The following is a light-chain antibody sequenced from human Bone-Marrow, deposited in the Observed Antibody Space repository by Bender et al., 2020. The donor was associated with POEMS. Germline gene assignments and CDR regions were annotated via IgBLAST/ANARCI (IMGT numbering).Light chain of an antibody. Sequence: TISCSGTSSNFGNNAANWYQHVPGTAPKLLIYSNNQRPLGVPDRFSASTSGTSASLAISGLHSDDEADYYCSSWDDSLNGWVFGGGTKLTVL. J-gene: IGLJ3*02. V-gene: IGLV1-44*01. CDR3: SSWDDSLNGWV. CDR1: SSNFGNNA. CDR2: SNN.